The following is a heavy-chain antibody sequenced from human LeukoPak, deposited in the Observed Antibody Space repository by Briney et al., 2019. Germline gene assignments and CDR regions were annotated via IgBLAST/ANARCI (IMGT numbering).Heavy chain of an antibody. Sequence: SETLSLTCTVSGDSISSYYWSWIRQPAGKGLEWIGRIYSSGSTNYNPSLKSRVTMSVDTSKNQFSLKLTSVTAADTAVYFCARGWGSELPYTSDYWGQGTLVTVSS. D-gene: IGHD3-16*01. J-gene: IGHJ4*02. CDR3: ARGWGSELPYTSDY. CDR1: GDSISSYY. V-gene: IGHV4-4*07. CDR2: IYSSGST.